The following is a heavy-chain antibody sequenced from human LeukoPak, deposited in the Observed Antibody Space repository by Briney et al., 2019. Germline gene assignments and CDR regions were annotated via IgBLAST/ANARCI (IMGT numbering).Heavy chain of an antibody. J-gene: IGHJ5*02. V-gene: IGHV4-4*02. CDR1: GGSISSSNW. Sequence: SGTLSLTCAVSGGSISSSNWWSWVRQPPVKGLEWIGEIYHSGSTNYNPSLKSRVTISVDKSKNQFSLKLSSVTAADTAVYYCARKFWTTNNWFDPWGQGTLVTVSS. D-gene: IGHD3/OR15-3a*01. CDR2: IYHSGST. CDR3: ARKFWTTNNWFDP.